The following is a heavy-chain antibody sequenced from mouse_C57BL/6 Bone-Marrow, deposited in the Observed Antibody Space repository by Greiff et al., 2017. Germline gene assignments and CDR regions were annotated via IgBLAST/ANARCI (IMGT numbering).Heavy chain of an antibody. D-gene: IGHD1-1*01. J-gene: IGHJ2*01. Sequence: VQLQQSGAELVKPGASVKLSCTASGFNIKDYYIHWVKQRTEQGLEWIGRIDPEDGETKYAPKFQDKATITAYTSSNTAYLQLSSLTSEATAVYYCTRSLIYYGTNYWGQGTTLTVSS. CDR2: IDPEDGET. CDR3: TRSLIYYGTNY. CDR1: GFNIKDYY. V-gene: IGHV14-2*01.